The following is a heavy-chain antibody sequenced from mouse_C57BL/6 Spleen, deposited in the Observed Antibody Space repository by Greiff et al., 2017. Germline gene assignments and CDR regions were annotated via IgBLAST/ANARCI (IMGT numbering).Heavy chain of an antibody. CDR3: ARVTDYYGSSGDY. Sequence: ESGPGLVKPSQSLSLTCSVTGYSITSGYYWNWIRQFPGNKLEWMGYISYDGSNNYNPFLKNRISITRDTSKNQFFMKLNSVTTEDTATYYGARVTDYYGSSGDYCGQGTSVTVTS. J-gene: IGHJ4*01. V-gene: IGHV3-6*01. CDR2: ISYDGSN. D-gene: IGHD1-1*01. CDR1: GYSITSGYY.